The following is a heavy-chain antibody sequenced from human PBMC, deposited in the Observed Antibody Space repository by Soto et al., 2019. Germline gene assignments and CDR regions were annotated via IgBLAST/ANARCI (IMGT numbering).Heavy chain of an antibody. CDR1: GVTFSSSW. CDR3: ARDGGTLGPDY. V-gene: IGHV3-7*01. D-gene: IGHD3-16*01. CDR2: INEDGSQE. Sequence: GGSLRLSCAASGVTFSSSWMIWVRQAPGKGLEWVAKINEDGSQEYYGDSVKGRFTISRDNAKNSLYLQMNSLRGEDTAVYFCARDGGTLGPDYWGQGALVTVS. J-gene: IGHJ4*02.